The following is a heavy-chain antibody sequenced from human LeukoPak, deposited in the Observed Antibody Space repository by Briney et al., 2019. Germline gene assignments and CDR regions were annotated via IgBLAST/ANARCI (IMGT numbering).Heavy chain of an antibody. J-gene: IGHJ6*02. D-gene: IGHD3-3*01. CDR2: INPNSGGT. V-gene: IGHV1-2*02. CDR1: GYTFTGYY. Sequence: ASVKVSCKASGYTFTGYYMHWVRQAPGQGLEWMGWINPNSGGTNYAQKFQGRVTMTRDTSISTAYMELSRLRSDDTAVYYCARRRNLHGYDFWSGYPANYYGMDVWGQGTTVTVSS. CDR3: ARRRNLHGYDFWSGYPANYYGMDV.